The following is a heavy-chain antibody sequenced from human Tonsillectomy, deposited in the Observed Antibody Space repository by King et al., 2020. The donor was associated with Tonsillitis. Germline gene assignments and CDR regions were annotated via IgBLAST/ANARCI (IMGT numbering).Heavy chain of an antibody. Sequence: VQLVESGGGVVQPGRSLRLSCVASGFTFSSYGMHWVRQAPGKGLEWVAVISYDGSNKYYADSVKGRFTISRDNSKNTLYLQMNSLRAEDTAVYYCAKGEGYYFAYWGQGTLVTVSS. CDR1: GFTFSSYG. CDR2: ISYDGSNK. V-gene: IGHV3-30*18. CDR3: AKGEGYYFAY. J-gene: IGHJ4*02.